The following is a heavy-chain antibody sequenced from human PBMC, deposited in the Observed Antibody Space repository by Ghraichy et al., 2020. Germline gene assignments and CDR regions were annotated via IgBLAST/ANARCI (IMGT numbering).Heavy chain of an antibody. Sequence: GESLNISCAASGFTFSSYSMHWVRQAPGKGLEWVSSLSSKGHFLYYADSVNGRFTISRDNAKNSLYLQLNSLTAEDSAVYYCARERRYFYDGSGHYYFDCWGQGTLVTVSS. J-gene: IGHJ4*02. CDR2: LSSKGHFL. CDR3: ARERRYFYDGSGHYYFDC. V-gene: IGHV3-21*01. CDR1: GFTFSSYS. D-gene: IGHD3-22*01.